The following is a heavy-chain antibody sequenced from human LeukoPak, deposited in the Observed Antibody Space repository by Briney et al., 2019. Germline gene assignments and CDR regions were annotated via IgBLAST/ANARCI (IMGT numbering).Heavy chain of an antibody. CDR2: ISYDGSNK. V-gene: IGHV3-30*18. CDR3: AKDQEDGSSWYVDYYGVDV. Sequence: PGGSLRLSCAASGFTFSSYGMHWVRQAPGKGLEWVAVISYDGSNKYYADSVKGRFTISRDNSKNTLYLQMNSLRAEDTAVYYCAKDQEDGSSWYVDYYGVDVWGQGTTVTVSS. J-gene: IGHJ6*02. D-gene: IGHD6-13*01. CDR1: GFTFSSYG.